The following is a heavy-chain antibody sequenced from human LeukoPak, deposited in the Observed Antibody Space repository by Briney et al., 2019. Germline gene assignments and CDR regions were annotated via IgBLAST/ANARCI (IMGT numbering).Heavy chain of an antibody. CDR3: ARGLWDIVVVSASRAYYYYMDV. Sequence: SQTLSLTCAISGDSVSTNSAAWNWIRQSPSGGLEWLGRTYYRSKWHNDYAVCVKGRITFNADTSKNQFSLQLKSVTPEDTAVYYCARGLWDIVVVSASRAYYYYMDVWRKGTTVTVS. D-gene: IGHD2-2*01. V-gene: IGHV6-1*01. CDR1: GDSVSTNSAA. J-gene: IGHJ6*03. CDR2: TYYRSKWHN.